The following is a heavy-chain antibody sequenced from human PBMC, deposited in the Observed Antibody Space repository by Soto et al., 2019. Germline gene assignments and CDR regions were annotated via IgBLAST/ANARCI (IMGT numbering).Heavy chain of an antibody. CDR2: ISYGGST. CDR1: GGSINSGGYC. V-gene: IGHV4-31*03. D-gene: IGHD5-18*01. J-gene: IGHJ4*02. CDR3: SRGILV. Sequence: QVQLQESGPGLVKPSQTLSLTCTVSGGSINSGGYCWSWIRQHPGKGLDWIGCISYGGSTSYNPSLKSRVTIAVDTSKNQFSLRLTSVTAADTAVYYCSRGILVWGQGALITVSS.